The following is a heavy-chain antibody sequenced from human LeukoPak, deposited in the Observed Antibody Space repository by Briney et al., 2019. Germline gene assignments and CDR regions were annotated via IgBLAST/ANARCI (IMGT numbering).Heavy chain of an antibody. CDR2: INHSGST. Sequence: SETLSLTCAVYGGSFSGYYWSWIRQPPGKGLEWIGEINHSGSTNYNPSLKSRVTISVDTSKNQFSLKLSSVTAADTAVYYCARGKVDRTRLNFDYWGQGTLVTVSS. CDR3: ARGKVDRTRLNFDY. V-gene: IGHV4-34*01. D-gene: IGHD5-12*01. CDR1: GGSFSGYY. J-gene: IGHJ4*02.